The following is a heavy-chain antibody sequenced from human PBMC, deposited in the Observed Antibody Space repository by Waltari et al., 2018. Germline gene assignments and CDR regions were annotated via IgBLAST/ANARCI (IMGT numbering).Heavy chain of an antibody. CDR3: AKGYDFWSGSMDV. D-gene: IGHD3-3*01. V-gene: IGHV3-33*06. J-gene: IGHJ6*03. CDR1: GFTFSRYG. Sequence: QVQLVESGGGVVQPGRSLRLSCAASGFTFSRYGMHWVRQAPGKGLEWVAVIWYDGSNKYYADSVKGRFTISRDNSKNTLYLQMNSLRAEDTAVYYCAKGYDFWSGSMDVWGKGTTVTVSS. CDR2: IWYDGSNK.